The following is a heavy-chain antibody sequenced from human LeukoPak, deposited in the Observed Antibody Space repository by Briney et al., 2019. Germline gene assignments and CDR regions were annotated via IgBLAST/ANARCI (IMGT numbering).Heavy chain of an antibody. Sequence: SLRLSCAASGFTFDDYAMHWVRQAPGKGLEWVSGISWNSGSIGYADSVKGRFTISRDNAKNSLYLQMNSLRAEDTALYYCAKDTEWELPPRAFDIWGQGTMVTVSS. CDR3: AKDTEWELPPRAFDI. D-gene: IGHD1-26*01. CDR2: ISWNSGSI. V-gene: IGHV3-9*01. J-gene: IGHJ3*02. CDR1: GFTFDDYA.